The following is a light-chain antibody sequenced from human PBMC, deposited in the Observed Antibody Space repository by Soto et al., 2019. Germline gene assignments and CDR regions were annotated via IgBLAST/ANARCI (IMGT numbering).Light chain of an antibody. Sequence: QSVLTQPPSASGTPGQRVTISCSGSTSNIGSDTVNWYQQLPGTAPKLLIYKNNQRPSGVPDRFSGSKSGTAAYLAISGLRSEDEADYYCAAWDDSPSGHVIFGGGTKVTVL. CDR2: KNN. CDR3: AAWDDSPSGHVI. CDR1: TSNIGSDT. J-gene: IGLJ2*01. V-gene: IGLV1-47*01.